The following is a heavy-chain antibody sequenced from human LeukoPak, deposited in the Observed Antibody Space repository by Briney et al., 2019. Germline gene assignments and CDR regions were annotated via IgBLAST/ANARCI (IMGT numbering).Heavy chain of an antibody. CDR2: ISAYNGNT. V-gene: IGHV1-18*01. D-gene: IGHD4-17*01. Sequence: ASVKVSCKASGYTFTSYGISWVRQAPGQGLEWMGWISAYNGNTNYAQKLQGRVTMTTDTSTSTAYMELRSLRSDDTAVYYCARDLADYGDLVFDYWGQEPWSPSPQ. CDR3: ARDLADYGDLVFDY. CDR1: GYTFTSYG. J-gene: IGHJ4*01.